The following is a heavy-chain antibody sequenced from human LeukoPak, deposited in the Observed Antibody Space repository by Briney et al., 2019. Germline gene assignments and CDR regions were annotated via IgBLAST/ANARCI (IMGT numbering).Heavy chain of an antibody. D-gene: IGHD3-9*01. Sequence: SETLSLTCTVSGGPISPYCWSWIRQAPGKGLEWIGCIFHLGNTHYDPSLKNRVTISLDPSKNQFSLKLTSVTAADTAVYYYARVLRNFDWLDAFDIWGQGTMVTVSS. CDR3: ARVLRNFDWLDAFDI. V-gene: IGHV4-59*01. J-gene: IGHJ3*02. CDR1: GGPISPYC. CDR2: IFHLGNT.